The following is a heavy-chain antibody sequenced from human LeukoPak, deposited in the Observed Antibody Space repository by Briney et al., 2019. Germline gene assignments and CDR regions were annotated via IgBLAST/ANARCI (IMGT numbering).Heavy chain of an antibody. V-gene: IGHV3-20*03. D-gene: IGHD5-12*01. Sequence: GRFTISRDNAKNSLHLQMNSLRAEDTALYYCARGYSGYGGYYYYMDVWGKGTTVTVSS. J-gene: IGHJ6*03. CDR3: ARGYSGYGGYYYYMDV.